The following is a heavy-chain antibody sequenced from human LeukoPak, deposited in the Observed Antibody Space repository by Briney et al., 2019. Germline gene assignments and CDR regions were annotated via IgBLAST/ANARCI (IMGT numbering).Heavy chain of an antibody. CDR2: VYTSGST. CDR3: ASEESDWSSLGYYYHYMDV. D-gene: IGHD2-21*01. CDR1: GGSINSGSYY. J-gene: IGHJ6*03. Sequence: PSETLSLTCTVSGGSINSGSYYWTWIRQPAGKGLEWIGRVYTSGSTNYKPSLRSRVTISLDASKNQLSLRLGSVTAADTAVYYCASEESDWSSLGYYYHYMDVWGKGTTVTISS. V-gene: IGHV4-61*02.